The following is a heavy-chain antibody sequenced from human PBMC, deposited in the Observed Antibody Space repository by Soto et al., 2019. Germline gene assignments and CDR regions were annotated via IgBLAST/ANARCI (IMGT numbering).Heavy chain of an antibody. D-gene: IGHD2-2*01. CDR1: GGSISRYY. J-gene: IGHJ5*02. Sequence: SETLSLTCTVSGGSISRYYWNWIRQPPGKGLEWIGYIYYSGSTNYNPSLKSRVTISVDTSKNQFSLKLSSVTAADTAVYYCARQGGLFSILDPWGQGTLVTVSS. CDR3: ARQGGLFSILDP. V-gene: IGHV4-59*08. CDR2: IYYSGST.